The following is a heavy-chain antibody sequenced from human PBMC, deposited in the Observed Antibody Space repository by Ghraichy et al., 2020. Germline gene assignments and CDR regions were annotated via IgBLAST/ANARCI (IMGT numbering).Heavy chain of an antibody. J-gene: IGHJ2*01. CDR1: GLTFSSYW. CDR3: ARDRRGYSFGDWHFDL. CDR2: IKEDGSEK. D-gene: IGHD5-18*01. V-gene: IGHV3-7*01. Sequence: GGSLRLSCAASGLTFSSYWMSWVRQAPGKGLEWVATIKEDGSEKHYVDSVKGRFTISRDNAKNSLYSQMNSLRVEDTAVYYCARDRRGYSFGDWHFDLWGRGTLVTVSS.